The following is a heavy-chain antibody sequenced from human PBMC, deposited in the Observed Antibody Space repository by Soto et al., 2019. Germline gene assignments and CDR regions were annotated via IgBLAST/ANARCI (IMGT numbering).Heavy chain of an antibody. V-gene: IGHV1-46*01. J-gene: IGHJ4*02. CDR1: GYPFTRYF. Sequence: ASVKVSCKASGYPFTRYFVHWLRQAPGQGLEWMGNSDPSVGSPTYAQKFQDRVTMTTDTSTSTVYMELTSLSSDDSAVYYCAREMASTYYFDYWGKGTLGVVSS. D-gene: IGHD1-1*01. CDR2: SDPSVGSP. CDR3: AREMASTYYFDY.